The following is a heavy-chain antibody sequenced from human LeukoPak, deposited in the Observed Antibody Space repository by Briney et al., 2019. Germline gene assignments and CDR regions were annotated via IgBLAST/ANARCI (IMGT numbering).Heavy chain of an antibody. J-gene: IGHJ4*02. Sequence: TGGSLRLPCAASGFIFDDYAMHWVRQAPGKGLEWVSLISGDGGRTYYADSVKGRFTISRDNSKNSLYLQMNGLRTEDTALYYCTKDIGERGYSVHWGQGTLVTVSS. V-gene: IGHV3-43*02. CDR1: GFIFDDYA. CDR3: TKDIGERGYSVH. CDR2: ISGDGGRT. D-gene: IGHD5/OR15-5a*01.